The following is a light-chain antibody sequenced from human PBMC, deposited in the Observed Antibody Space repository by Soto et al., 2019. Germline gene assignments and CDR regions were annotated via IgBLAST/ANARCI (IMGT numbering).Light chain of an antibody. CDR3: QVWDGSSDPGV. CDR1: NIGSKS. V-gene: IGLV3-21*04. Sequence: SYELTQPPSVSVAPGKKARITCGGNNIGSKSVHWYQQKPGQAPVLVIYYDSDRPSGIPERFSGSNSGNTATLTISRVEAGDEADYYCQVWDGSSDPGVFGGGTKLTVL. CDR2: YDS. J-gene: IGLJ3*02.